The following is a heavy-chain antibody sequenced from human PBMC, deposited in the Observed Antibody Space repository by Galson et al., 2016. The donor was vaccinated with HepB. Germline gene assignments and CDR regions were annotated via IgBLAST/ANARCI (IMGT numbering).Heavy chain of an antibody. V-gene: IGHV4-59*01. Sequence: SETLSLTCTVSGGSISSYYWTWIRQPPGKGLEWIGYIYYSGAPNYNPSPKSRVTISVDTSKNQFSLKLSSVTAADTAVYYCAREDYDGNGLDYWGQGTLVTVSS. CDR3: AREDYDGNGLDY. CDR2: IYYSGAP. D-gene: IGHD4-23*01. CDR1: GGSISSYY. J-gene: IGHJ4*02.